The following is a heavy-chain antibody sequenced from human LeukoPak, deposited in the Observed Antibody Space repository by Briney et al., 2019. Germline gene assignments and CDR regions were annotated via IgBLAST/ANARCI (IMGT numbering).Heavy chain of an antibody. D-gene: IGHD3-10*01. CDR2: IKKDGSEK. V-gene: IGHV3-7*01. J-gene: IGHJ4*02. Sequence: PGGSLRLSCAASGFTFSSHWMSWVRQAPGKGLEWVANIKKDGSEKYYVDAVKGRFTISRDNAKTSLYLQMNSLRVEDTAVYYCATRRFGELTYWGQGTLVTVSS. CDR3: ATRRFGELTY. CDR1: GFTFSSHW.